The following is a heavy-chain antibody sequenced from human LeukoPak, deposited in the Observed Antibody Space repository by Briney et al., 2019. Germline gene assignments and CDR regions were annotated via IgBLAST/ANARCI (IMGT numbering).Heavy chain of an antibody. CDR3: ARDRVLDGMDV. D-gene: IGHD3-3*02. CDR1: GGSFSGYY. CDR2: INHNGST. J-gene: IGHJ6*02. V-gene: IGHV4-34*01. Sequence: SETLSLTCAVYGGSFSGYYWSWIRQPPGKGLEWIGEINHNGSTNYNPSLKSRVTISVDTSKNQFSLKLSSVTAADTAVYYCARDRVLDGMDVWGQGTTVTVSS.